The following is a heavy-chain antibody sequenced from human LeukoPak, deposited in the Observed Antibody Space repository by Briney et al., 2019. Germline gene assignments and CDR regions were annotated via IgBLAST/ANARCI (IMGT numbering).Heavy chain of an antibody. V-gene: IGHV4-34*01. D-gene: IGHD6-19*01. CDR2: INHSGST. J-gene: IGHJ5*02. CDR1: GGSFSGYY. Sequence: SETLSLTCAVYGGSFSGYYWSWIRQPPGKGLEWIGEINHSGSTNYNPSLKSRVTILVDTSKNQFSLKVSSVTAADTALYYCARDRGWYNWFDPWGQGTLVTVSS. CDR3: ARDRGWYNWFDP.